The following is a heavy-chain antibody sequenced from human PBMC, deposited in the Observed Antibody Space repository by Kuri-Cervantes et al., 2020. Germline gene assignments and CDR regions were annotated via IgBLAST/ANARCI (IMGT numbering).Heavy chain of an antibody. CDR1: GYSIRSGYY. CDR3: ARGRVYDSSGYMLGYYMDV. D-gene: IGHD3-22*01. CDR2: IYHSGST. J-gene: IGHJ6*03. V-gene: IGHV4-38-2*01. Sequence: SQTLSLTCAVSGYSIRSGYYWGWIRQPPGKGLEWIGSIYHSGSTYYNPSLKSRVTISVDTSKNQFSLKLSSVTAADTAVYYCARGRVYDSSGYMLGYYMDVWGKGTTVTVSS.